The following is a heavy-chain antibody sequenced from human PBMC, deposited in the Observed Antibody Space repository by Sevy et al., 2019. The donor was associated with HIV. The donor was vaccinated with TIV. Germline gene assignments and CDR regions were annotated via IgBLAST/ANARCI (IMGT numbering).Heavy chain of an antibody. J-gene: IGHJ4*02. CDR2: ITRDGSST. CDR3: VGDNLGYPYGYASF. CDR1: GFTFSNYW. D-gene: IGHD3-16*01. V-gene: IGHV3-74*01. Sequence: GGSLRLSCATSGFTFSNYWMHWVRLLPGKGLEWVSRITRDGSSTSYADSVKGRFTISRDNAKNTLHLQMISLRAEDSALYYCVGDNLGYPYGYASFWGQGSLFTVSS.